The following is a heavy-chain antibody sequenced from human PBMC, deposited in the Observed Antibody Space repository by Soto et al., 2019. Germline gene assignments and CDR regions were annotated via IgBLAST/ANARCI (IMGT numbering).Heavy chain of an antibody. V-gene: IGHV3-74*01. CDR2: TNDDGSIT. CDR3: AKDRAPFIYDSWSGPFDF. CDR1: GFTFSSSW. Sequence: EVQLVESGGGLVQPGGSLRLSCAASGFTFSSSWMHWVRQAPGMGPVWVSRTNDDGSITSYADSVKGRFATSRDNAKNTLYLQIYSLRGEDTAVYYCAKDRAPFIYDSWSGPFDFWGQGTLVTVSS. J-gene: IGHJ4*02. D-gene: IGHD3-3*01.